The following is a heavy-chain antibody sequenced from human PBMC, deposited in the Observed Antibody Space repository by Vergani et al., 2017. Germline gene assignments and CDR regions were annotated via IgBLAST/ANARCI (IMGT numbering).Heavy chain of an antibody. V-gene: IGHV3-33*01. Sequence: QVQLVESGGGVVQPGRSLRLSCAASGFTFGSYAMHWVRQAPGKGLEWVALIWYDGSNDYYADSVKGRFTISRHNSKNTLYLQMNSLRAEDTAVYYCASCSTSCYEGFAGQPYLSSWGQGTLVTVSS. D-gene: IGHD2-2*01. CDR1: GFTFGSYA. CDR3: ASCSTSCYEGFAGQPYLSS. CDR2: IWYDGSND. J-gene: IGHJ4*02.